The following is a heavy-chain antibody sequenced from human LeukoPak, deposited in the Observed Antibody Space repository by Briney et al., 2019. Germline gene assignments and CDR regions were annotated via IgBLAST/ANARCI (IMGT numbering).Heavy chain of an antibody. J-gene: IGHJ4*02. CDR1: GCSISSYY. CDR2: IYTSGST. Sequence: SETLSLTCTVSGCSISSYYWSWIRQPAGKGLEWIGRIYTSGSTNYNPSLKSRVTISVDTSKNQFSLKLSSVTAADTAVYYCAKVPDYCSSTSCYEVEDYWGQGTLVTVSS. V-gene: IGHV4-4*07. D-gene: IGHD2-2*01. CDR3: AKVPDYCSSTSCYEVEDY.